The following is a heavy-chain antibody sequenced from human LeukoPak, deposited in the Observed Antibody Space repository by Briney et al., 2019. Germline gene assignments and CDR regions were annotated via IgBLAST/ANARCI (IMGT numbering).Heavy chain of an antibody. CDR3: AKHSGSYLYYFDY. J-gene: IGHJ4*02. D-gene: IGHD1-26*01. CDR1: GFTFSSYA. V-gene: IGHV3-23*01. Sequence: GASLRFSCAASGFTFSSYAMSWVRQAPGKGLEWVSAISGSGGSTYYADSVKGRFTISRDNSKNTLYLQMNSLRAEDTAVYYCAKHSGSYLYYFDYWGQGTLVTVSS. CDR2: ISGSGGST.